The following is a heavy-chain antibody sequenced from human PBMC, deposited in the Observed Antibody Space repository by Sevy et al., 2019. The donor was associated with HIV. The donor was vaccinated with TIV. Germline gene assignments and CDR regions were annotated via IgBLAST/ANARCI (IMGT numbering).Heavy chain of an antibody. J-gene: IGHJ1*01. Sequence: GGSLRLSCAASGFTFSSYAMSWVRQAPGKGLECVSAISGSGGSTYYADSVKGRFTISRDNSKNTLYLQMNSLRAEDTAVYYCAKAQRGGGRINQKITMIVVVITTTFQHWGQGTLVTVSS. D-gene: IGHD3-22*01. CDR3: AKAQRGGGRINQKITMIVVVITTTFQH. V-gene: IGHV3-23*01. CDR1: GFTFSSYA. CDR2: ISGSGGST.